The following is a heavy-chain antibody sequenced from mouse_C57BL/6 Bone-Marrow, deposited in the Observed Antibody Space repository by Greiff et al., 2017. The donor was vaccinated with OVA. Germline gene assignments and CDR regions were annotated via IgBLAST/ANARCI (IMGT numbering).Heavy chain of an antibody. J-gene: IGHJ4*01. Sequence: VQLQQSGPELVKPGASVKISCKASGYTFTDYYMNWVKQSHGKSLEWIGDINPNNGGTSYNQKFKGKATLTVDKSSSTAYMELRSLTSEDSAVYYCAREDYDYDRDYAMDYWGQGTSVTVSS. CDR3: AREDYDYDRDYAMDY. CDR2: INPNNGGT. CDR1: GYTFTDYY. V-gene: IGHV1-26*01. D-gene: IGHD2-4*01.